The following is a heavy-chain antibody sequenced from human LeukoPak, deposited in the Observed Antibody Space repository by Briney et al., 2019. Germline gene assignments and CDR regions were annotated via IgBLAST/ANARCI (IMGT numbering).Heavy chain of an antibody. D-gene: IGHD1-26*01. CDR2: ISSSSSTI. Sequence: PGGSLRLSCAASGFTFSSYSMNWVRQAPGEGLEWVSYISSSSSTIYYADSVKGRFTISRDNAKNSLYLQMNSLRAEDTAVYYCARGGWELLQYWGQGTLVTVSS. V-gene: IGHV3-48*04. CDR1: GFTFSSYS. J-gene: IGHJ4*02. CDR3: ARGGWELLQY.